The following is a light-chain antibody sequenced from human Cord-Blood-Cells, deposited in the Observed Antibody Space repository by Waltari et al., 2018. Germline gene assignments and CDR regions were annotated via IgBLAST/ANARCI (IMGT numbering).Light chain of an antibody. Sequence: QSALTQPAPVSGSPGQSIPISCTGTSSDVGGYTYVSWYQQHPGKAPKLMIYDVSNRPSGVSNRFSGSKSGNTASLTISGLQAEDEADYYCSSYTSSSTVFGGGTKLTVL. CDR1: SSDVGGYTY. V-gene: IGLV2-14*01. J-gene: IGLJ3*02. CDR2: DVS. CDR3: SSYTSSSTV.